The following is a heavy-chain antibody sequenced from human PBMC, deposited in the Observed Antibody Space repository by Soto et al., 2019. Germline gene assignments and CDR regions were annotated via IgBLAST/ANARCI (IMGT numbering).Heavy chain of an antibody. Sequence: GGSLRLSCAASGFTFSSYEMNWVRQAPGKGLEWVSYISSSGSTIYYADSVKGRFTISRDNAKNSLYLQMNSLRAEDTAVYYCARDSRFPIVVVPAANRYSGYDYAFDIWGQGTMVTVSS. V-gene: IGHV3-48*03. D-gene: IGHD2-2*01. CDR1: GFTFSSYE. J-gene: IGHJ3*02. CDR2: ISSSGSTI. CDR3: ARDSRFPIVVVPAANRYSGYDYAFDI.